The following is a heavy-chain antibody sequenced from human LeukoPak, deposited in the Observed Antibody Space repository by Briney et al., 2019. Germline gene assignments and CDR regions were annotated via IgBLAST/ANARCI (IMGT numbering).Heavy chain of an antibody. CDR1: GYTFTSYY. CDR3: ARVQPLYSYGGSSFDY. D-gene: IGHD5-18*01. CDR2: INPSGGST. J-gene: IGHJ4*02. Sequence: GASVKVSCKASGYTFTSYYMHWVRQAPGQGLEWMGIINPSGGSTSYAQKFQGRVTMTRDMSTSTVYMELSSLRSEDTAVYYCARVQPLYSYGGSSFDYWGQGTLVTVSS. V-gene: IGHV1-46*01.